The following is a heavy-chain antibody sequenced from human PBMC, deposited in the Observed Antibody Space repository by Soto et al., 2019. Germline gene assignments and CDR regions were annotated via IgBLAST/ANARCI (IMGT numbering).Heavy chain of an antibody. CDR2: ISYDGSNK. CDR3: ASGYSSSWYYYYYGMDV. D-gene: IGHD6-13*01. J-gene: IGHJ6*02. CDR1: GFTFSSYA. V-gene: IGHV3-30-3*01. Sequence: GGSLRLSCAASGFTFSSYAMHWVRQAPGKGLEWVAVISYDGSNKYYAGSVKGRFTISRDNSKNTLYLQMNSLRAEDTAVYYCASGYSSSWYYYYYGMDVWGQGTTVTVSS.